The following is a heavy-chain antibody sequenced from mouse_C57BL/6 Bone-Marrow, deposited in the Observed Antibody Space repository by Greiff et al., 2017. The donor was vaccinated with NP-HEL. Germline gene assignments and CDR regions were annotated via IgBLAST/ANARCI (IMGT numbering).Heavy chain of an antibody. CDR2: IYPGDGDT. V-gene: IGHV1-82*01. CDR3: ARWLGFAY. J-gene: IGHJ3*01. CDR1: GYAFSSSW. D-gene: IGHD2-2*01. Sequence: QVQLKESGPELVKPGASVKISCTASGYAFSSSWMNWVKQRPGKGLEWIGRIYPGDGDTNYNGKFKGKATLTADKSSSTAYMQLSSLTSEDSAVYFCARWLGFAYWGQGTLVTVSA.